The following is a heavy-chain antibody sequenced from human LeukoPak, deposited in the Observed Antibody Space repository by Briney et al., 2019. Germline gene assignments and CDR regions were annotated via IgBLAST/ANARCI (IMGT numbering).Heavy chain of an antibody. V-gene: IGHV5-51*01. CDR1: GYSFTTYW. Sequence: GESLKISCRGSGYSFTTYWIGWGRQMPGKGLEWMGIIYPGDSDTRYSPSFQGQVTMSADKSINTAYLQWSSLKASDTAMYYCARRQGCSSTSCTPDYWGQGTLVTVSS. CDR3: ARRQGCSSTSCTPDY. D-gene: IGHD2-2*01. J-gene: IGHJ4*02. CDR2: IYPGDSDT.